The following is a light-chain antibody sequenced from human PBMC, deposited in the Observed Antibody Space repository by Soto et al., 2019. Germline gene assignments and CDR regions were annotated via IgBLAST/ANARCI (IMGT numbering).Light chain of an antibody. V-gene: IGKV3-11*01. CDR1: QSVTSC. CDR3: RQRSNWPRT. J-gene: IGKJ2*02. CDR2: DAS. Sequence: EIVLTQSPATLSLSPGERATLSCRASQSVTSCLAWYQQKPGQAPRLLIYDASNRATGIPARFSGSGSGTDFTLTISSLEPEDFAVYYCRQRSNWPRTFGQGTKLEI.